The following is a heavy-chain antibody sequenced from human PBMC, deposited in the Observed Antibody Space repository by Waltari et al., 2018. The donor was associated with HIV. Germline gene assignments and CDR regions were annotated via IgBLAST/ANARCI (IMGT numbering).Heavy chain of an antibody. Sequence: EVQLVESGGGLIETGGSLRLSCAASGFTVSSHYMSWVRQAPGKGLGWVSVIYSGGSRYYADSVKGRFTISRDNSKNTVSLHMNSLRAEDTAVYYCARDPRSSGYYGVDVWGQGTAVTVSS. J-gene: IGHJ6*02. CDR2: IYSGGSR. V-gene: IGHV3-53*01. CDR1: GFTVSSHY. CDR3: ARDPRSSGYYGVDV. D-gene: IGHD1-26*01.